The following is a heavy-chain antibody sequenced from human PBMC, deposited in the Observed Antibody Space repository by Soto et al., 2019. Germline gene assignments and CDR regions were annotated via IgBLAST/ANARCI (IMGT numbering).Heavy chain of an antibody. CDR1: GGTFSRYS. Sequence: QVQLVQSGAEVKKPGSSVKVSCKASGGTFSRYSITWVRQAPGHGLEWIGRIIPIFGIASYAQKFQGRVRFTADETTSTAYMELSSLRSDDTAVYYCAREDRDRETGLVPAAIDGMDVWGQGTTVTVSS. CDR2: IIPIFGIA. J-gene: IGHJ6*02. D-gene: IGHD2-2*01. V-gene: IGHV1-69*08. CDR3: AREDRDRETGLVPAAIDGMDV.